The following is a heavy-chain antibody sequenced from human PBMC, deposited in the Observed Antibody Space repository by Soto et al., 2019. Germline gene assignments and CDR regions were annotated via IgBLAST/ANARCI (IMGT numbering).Heavy chain of an antibody. Sequence: QITLKESGPTLVKPTQTLTLTCTFSGFSLSTSGVGVGWIRQPPGKALEWLALIYWDDDKRYSPSLKSRLTITKDPAKTQVVLTMTNLAPVDTATYSCAHSRVVSGSSGWYGDYWGQGTLVTVSS. D-gene: IGHD6-19*01. J-gene: IGHJ4*02. CDR3: AHSRVVSGSSGWYGDY. CDR2: IYWDDDK. V-gene: IGHV2-5*02. CDR1: GFSLSTSGVG.